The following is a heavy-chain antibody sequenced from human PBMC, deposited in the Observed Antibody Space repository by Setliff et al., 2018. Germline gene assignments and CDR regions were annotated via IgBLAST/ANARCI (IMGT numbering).Heavy chain of an antibody. Sequence: PSETLSLTCTVSGGPFSGASIWSWIRQPPGKGLEFIGYVYHSGTAKYDPSLESRAIMSVDASKNEIPLKLKSVTAADTAVYYCAKGGTYRYFVFWGQGALVTVSS. V-gene: IGHV4-59*01. CDR2: VYHSGTA. J-gene: IGHJ4*02. CDR3: AKGGTYRYFVF. D-gene: IGHD1-1*01. CDR1: GGPFSGAS.